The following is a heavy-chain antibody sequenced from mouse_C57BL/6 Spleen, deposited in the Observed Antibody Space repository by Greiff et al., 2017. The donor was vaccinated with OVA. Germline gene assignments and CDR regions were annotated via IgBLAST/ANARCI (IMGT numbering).Heavy chain of an antibody. J-gene: IGHJ4*01. CDR2: IWTVGGT. Sequence: VQVVESGPGLVAPSQSLSITCTVSGFSLTSYAISWVRQPPGKGLEWLGVIWTVGGTNYNSALKSRLSISKDNSKSQVFLKMNSLQTDDTARYYCARNSNYAMDYWGQGTSVTVSS. CDR3: ARNSNYAMDY. CDR1: GFSLTSYA. V-gene: IGHV2-9-1*01. D-gene: IGHD1-1*01.